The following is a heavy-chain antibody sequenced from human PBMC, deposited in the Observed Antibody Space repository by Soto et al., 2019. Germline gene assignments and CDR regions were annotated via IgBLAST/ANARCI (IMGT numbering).Heavy chain of an antibody. CDR1: GFTLTDYY. Sequence: QVELVQSGAEVKKPGASVKVSCKASGFTLTDYYIHWVRQAPGQGLEWMGWINLKSGGTNYAQKFQDRVTMTRDTSKSTAYMDLSNLRSDDTAVYYCARSSRQLVASSWLDPWGQGTLVSVSS. CDR2: INLKSGGT. CDR3: ARSSRQLVASSWLDP. V-gene: IGHV1-2*02. D-gene: IGHD6-6*01. J-gene: IGHJ5*02.